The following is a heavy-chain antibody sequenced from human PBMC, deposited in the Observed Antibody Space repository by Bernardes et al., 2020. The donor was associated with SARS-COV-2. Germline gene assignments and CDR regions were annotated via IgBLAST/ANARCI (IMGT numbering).Heavy chain of an antibody. V-gene: IGHV4-61*08. CDR3: ARDVRGGTLDY. CDR2: IYYNGNT. D-gene: IGHD2-15*01. Sequence: ETLSLTCTVSGSSVSSGGYYWSWIRQPPGKGLEWVGFIYYNGNTNYNPSLKSRVTISVDTSKNQLSLKLTSVAAADTAVYYCARDVRGGTLDYWGQGTPVTVSS. J-gene: IGHJ4*02. CDR1: GSSVSSGGYY.